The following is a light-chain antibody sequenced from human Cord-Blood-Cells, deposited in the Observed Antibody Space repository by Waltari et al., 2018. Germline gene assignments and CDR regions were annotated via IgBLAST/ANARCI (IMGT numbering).Light chain of an antibody. CDR2: EVS. Sequence: QSALTQPPSASGSPGPSVTISCTGTSSDGGGYNYLSWYQQHPGKAPNLMIYEVSKRPSGVPDRFSGSKSGNTASLTVSGLQAEDEADYYCSSYAGSNNLRVFGGGTKLTVL. J-gene: IGLJ3*02. CDR3: SSYAGSNNLRV. V-gene: IGLV2-8*01. CDR1: SSDGGGYNY.